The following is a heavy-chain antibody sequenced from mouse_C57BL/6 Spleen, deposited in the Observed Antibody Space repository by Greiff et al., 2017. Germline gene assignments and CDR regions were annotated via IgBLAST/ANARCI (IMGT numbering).Heavy chain of an antibody. CDR2: ISSGGSYT. J-gene: IGHJ1*03. Sequence: EVQGVESGGDLVKPGGSLKLSCAASGFTFSSYGMSWVRQTPDKRLEWVATISSGGSYTYYPDSVKGRFTISRDNAKNTLYLQMSSLKSEDTAMYYCARQRSTMIRYFDVWGTGTTVTVSS. CDR1: GFTFSSYG. D-gene: IGHD2-4*01. CDR3: ARQRSTMIRYFDV. V-gene: IGHV5-6*01.